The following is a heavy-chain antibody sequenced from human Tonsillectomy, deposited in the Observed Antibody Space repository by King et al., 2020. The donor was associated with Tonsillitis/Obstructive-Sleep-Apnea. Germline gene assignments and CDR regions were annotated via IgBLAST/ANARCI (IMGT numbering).Heavy chain of an antibody. CDR2: ISYDGSNK. D-gene: IGHD1-1*01. CDR3: AGVLSTAGTTGGWILIDP. J-gene: IGHJ5*02. Sequence: VQLVESGGGVVQPGRSLRLSCAASGFTFSTYAMNWVRQAPGKGLEWVALISYDGSNKYYADSVKGRLTISRDNSKNTLYLQMNSLRPEDTAVYYCAGVLSTAGTTGGWILIDPWGEGTLVTVS. V-gene: IGHV3-30*04. CDR1: GFTFSTYA.